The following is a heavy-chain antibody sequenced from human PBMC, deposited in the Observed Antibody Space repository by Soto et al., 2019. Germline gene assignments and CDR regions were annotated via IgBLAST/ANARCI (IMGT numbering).Heavy chain of an antibody. CDR3: ARGVATLPVFAFDV. D-gene: IGHD6-6*01. CDR1: GSSLSTSGVG. Sequence: ITLKGSGPTLVQPTQTLTLTCSLSGSSLSTSGVGLGWLRQPPGKALEWLALIYWNDDKHYSPSRKSRLTNPKDTSKNQAVLTMTNMDPVDTATYYCARGVATLPVFAFDVWGQGTMVTVSS. J-gene: IGHJ3*01. CDR2: IYWNDDK. V-gene: IGHV2-5*01.